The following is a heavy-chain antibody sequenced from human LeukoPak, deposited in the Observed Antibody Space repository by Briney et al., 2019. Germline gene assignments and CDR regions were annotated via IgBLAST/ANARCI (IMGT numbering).Heavy chain of an antibody. J-gene: IGHJ4*02. V-gene: IGHV3-21*04. CDR2: ISSSSSYI. CDR3: AQRDILTGYYLGY. CDR1: GFTFSSYS. D-gene: IGHD3-9*01. Sequence: GGSLRLSCAASGFTFSSYSMNWVRQAPGKGLEWVSSISSSSSYIYYADSVKGRFTISRDNSKNTLYLQMNSLRAEDTAVYYCAQRDILTGYYLGYWGQGTLVTVSS.